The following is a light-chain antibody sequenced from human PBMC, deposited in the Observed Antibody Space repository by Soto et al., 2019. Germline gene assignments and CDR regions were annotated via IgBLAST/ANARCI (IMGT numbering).Light chain of an antibody. V-gene: IGLV3-1*01. CDR1: KLGDKY. CDR3: QAWDSSTLYV. CDR2: QDS. J-gene: IGLJ1*01. Sequence: SYDLTQPPSVSVSPGQTASITCSGDKLGDKYACWYQQKPGQSPVLVIYQDSKRPSGIPERFSGSNSGNTATLTISGTQAMDEADYYCQAWDSSTLYVFGTGTKVTLL.